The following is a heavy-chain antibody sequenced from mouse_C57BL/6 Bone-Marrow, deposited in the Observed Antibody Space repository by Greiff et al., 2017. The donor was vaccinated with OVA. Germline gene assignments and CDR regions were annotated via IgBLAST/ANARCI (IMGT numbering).Heavy chain of an antibody. CDR3: ARGGYSNPFAY. V-gene: IGHV5-15*01. D-gene: IGHD2-5*01. J-gene: IGHJ3*01. CDR1: GFTFSDYG. Sequence: EVQLVESGGGLVQPGGSLKLSCAASGFTFSDYGMAWVRQAPRTGPEWVAFISNLAYSIYSADTVTGRFTISRENAKNTLYLEMSSLMSEDTAMDYCARGGYSNPFAYWGQGTLVTVSA. CDR2: ISNLAYSI.